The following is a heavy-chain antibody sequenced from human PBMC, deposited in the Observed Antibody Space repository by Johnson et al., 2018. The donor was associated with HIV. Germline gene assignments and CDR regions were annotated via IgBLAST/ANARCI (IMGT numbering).Heavy chain of an antibody. J-gene: IGHJ3*01. CDR2: IKSKTDGGTT. Sequence: VQLVESGGGLVKPGGSLRLSCAASGFTFSNAWMSWVRQAPGKGLEWVGRIKSKTDGGTTDYAAPVKGRFTISRDDSKNTLYLQMNSLRVEDTAVYYCARDLVVGYHSAPLTHAFDVWGQGTMVTVSS. V-gene: IGHV3-15*01. CDR1: GFTFSNAW. CDR3: ARDLVVGYHSAPLTHAFDV. D-gene: IGHD2-15*01.